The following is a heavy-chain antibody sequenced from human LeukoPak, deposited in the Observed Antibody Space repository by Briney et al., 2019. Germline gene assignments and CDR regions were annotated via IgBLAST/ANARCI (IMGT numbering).Heavy chain of an antibody. CDR1: GFTVSSNY. CDR3: AMQGYYDSCGRHFDY. J-gene: IGHJ4*02. CDR2: IYSGGST. D-gene: IGHD3-22*01. V-gene: IGHV3-66*02. Sequence: GGSLRLSCAASGFTVSSNYMSWVRQAPGKGLEWVSVIYSGGSTYYADSVKGRFTISRDNSKNTLYLQMNSLRAEDTAVYYCAMQGYYDSCGRHFDYWGQGTLVTVSS.